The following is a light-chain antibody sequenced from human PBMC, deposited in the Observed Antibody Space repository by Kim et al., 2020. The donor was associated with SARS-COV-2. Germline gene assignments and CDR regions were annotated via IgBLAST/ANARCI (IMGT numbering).Light chain of an antibody. Sequence: GASVKLTCTLNSGHSSYAIAWHQQQPEKGPRYLMKVNSDGSHSKGDGIPDRFSGSSSGAERYLTISSLQSEDEADYYCQTWGTGIRVFGGGTKVTVL. CDR3: QTWGTGIRV. CDR2: VNSDGSH. V-gene: IGLV4-69*01. CDR1: SGHSSYA. J-gene: IGLJ3*02.